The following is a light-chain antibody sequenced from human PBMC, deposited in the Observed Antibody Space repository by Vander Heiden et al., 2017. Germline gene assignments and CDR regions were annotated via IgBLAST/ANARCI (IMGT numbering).Light chain of an antibody. V-gene: IGKV1-9*01. Sequence: DIQLTQSPSFLSASVGDRVTITCRASQGISSYLAWYQQKPGKAPKLLIYAASTLQSGVPTKVSGSGFWEKFSLPISSRQPEEFAAYYCQQLNSYPQLTFGGGTKVEIK. CDR1: QGISSY. J-gene: IGKJ4*01. CDR3: QQLNSYPQLT. CDR2: AAS.